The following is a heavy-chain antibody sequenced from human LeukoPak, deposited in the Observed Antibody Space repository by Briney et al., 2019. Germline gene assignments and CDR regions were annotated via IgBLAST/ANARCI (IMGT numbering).Heavy chain of an antibody. CDR3: ARARGDPTYYYDSDNWFDP. CDR2: INPNSGGT. V-gene: IGHV1-2*02. D-gene: IGHD3-22*01. J-gene: IGHJ5*02. CDR1: GYTFTGYY. Sequence: ASVKVSCKASGYTFTGYYMHWVRQAPGQGLEWMGWINPNSGGTNYAQKFQGRVTMTRDTSISTAYMELSRLRSDDTAVYYCARARGDPTYYYDSDNWFDPWGQGTLVTVSS.